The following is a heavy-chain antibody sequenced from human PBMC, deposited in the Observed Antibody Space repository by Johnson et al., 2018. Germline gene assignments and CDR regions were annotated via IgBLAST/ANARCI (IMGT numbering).Heavy chain of an antibody. D-gene: IGHD6-19*01. V-gene: IGHV1-8*01. CDR2: MNTNSGNT. CDR1: GYIFTTYD. CDR3: TRGEQWLAYS. Sequence: QVQLVQSGAAVKKXGASXKVXCEASGYIFTTYDINWVRQGSGQRLEWLGWMNTNSGNTGYAQKFQGRVTMTRNTSINTAYMELSSLRYEDTAVYYCTRGEQWLAYSWGQGTLVTVSS. J-gene: IGHJ4*02.